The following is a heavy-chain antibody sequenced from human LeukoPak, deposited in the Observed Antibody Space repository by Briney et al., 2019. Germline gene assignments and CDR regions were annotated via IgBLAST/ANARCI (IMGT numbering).Heavy chain of an antibody. J-gene: IGHJ5*02. D-gene: IGHD3-22*01. CDR2: INPNSGGT. CDR3: ARGGKIVSPHGRSDWFDP. Sequence: ASVKVSCKASGYTFTGYYMHWVRQAPGQGLEWMGWINPNSGGTNYAQKFQGRVTMTRDTSISTAYMELSRLRSDDTAVYYCARGGKIVSPHGRSDWFDPWGQGTLVTVSS. CDR1: GYTFTGYY. V-gene: IGHV1-2*02.